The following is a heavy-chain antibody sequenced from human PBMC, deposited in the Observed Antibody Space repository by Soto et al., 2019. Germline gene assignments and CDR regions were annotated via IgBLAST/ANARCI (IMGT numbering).Heavy chain of an antibody. V-gene: IGHV3-64*01. J-gene: IGHJ4*02. CDR1: GFTFSGYS. CDR2: INTNGVNT. D-gene: IGHD6-19*01. Sequence: EVQLVESGGGLVQPGGSLRLSCAASGFTFSGYSMFWVRQAPGKGLEYVSAINTNGVNTFYAKSVKGRFTISRDNSKNTMYLQMGSLRAEDLAVYYCARGMVADSSGWATYFDYWGQGTLVTVSS. CDR3: ARGMVADSSGWATYFDY.